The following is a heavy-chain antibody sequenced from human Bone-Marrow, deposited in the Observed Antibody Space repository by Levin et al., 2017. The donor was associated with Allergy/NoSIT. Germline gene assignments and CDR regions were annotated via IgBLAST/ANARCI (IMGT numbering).Heavy chain of an antibody. V-gene: IGHV3-23*01. D-gene: IGHD3-3*01. Sequence: GESLKISCAASGFTFSSYAMSWVRQAPGKGLEWVSAISGSGGSTYYADSVKGRFTISRDNSKNTLYLQMNSLRAEDTAVYYCAKDGDFWSGDYHDYWGQGTLVTVSS. J-gene: IGHJ4*02. CDR2: ISGSGGST. CDR3: AKDGDFWSGDYHDY. CDR1: GFTFSSYA.